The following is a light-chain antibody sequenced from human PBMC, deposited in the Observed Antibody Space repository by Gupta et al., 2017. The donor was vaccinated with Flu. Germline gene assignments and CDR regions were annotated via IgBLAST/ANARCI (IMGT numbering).Light chain of an antibody. CDR2: KDN. V-gene: IGLV3-25*02. CDR1: VLPRQN. Sequence: SYELTQPPSAPVSPGQTAMIPCSGDVLPRQNGDWYQQKPGQAPVLMIYKDNERPSGIPARFSGSTSGTTVTLTISGVKAEDETDDYCQSSDNVITWVFGGGTKLTV. J-gene: IGLJ3*02. CDR3: QSSDNVITWV.